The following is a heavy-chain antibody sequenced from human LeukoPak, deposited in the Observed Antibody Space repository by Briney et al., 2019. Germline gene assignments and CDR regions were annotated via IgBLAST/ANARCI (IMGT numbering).Heavy chain of an antibody. CDR3: AGKYSGYDV. D-gene: IGHD5-12*01. V-gene: IGHV4-34*01. J-gene: IGHJ4*02. Sequence: SETLSLTCAVYGGSFSVYYWSWIRQPPGKGLEWIGEINHSGSTNYNPSLKSRVTISVDTSKNQFSLKLSSVTAADTAVYYCAGKYSGYDVWGQGTLVTVSS. CDR2: INHSGST. CDR1: GGSFSVYY.